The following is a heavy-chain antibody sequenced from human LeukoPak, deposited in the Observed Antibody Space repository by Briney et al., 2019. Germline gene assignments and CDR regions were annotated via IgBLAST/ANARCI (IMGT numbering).Heavy chain of an antibody. CDR3: ARDRRYSSSWYSDY. CDR2: INPNSGGT. Sequence: ASVKVSCKASGYTFSGYYMHWLRQAPGQGLEWMGWINPNSGGTNYAQKFQGRVTMTRDTSISTAYMELSRLRSDDTAVYYCARDRRYSSSWYSDYWGQGTLVTVSS. D-gene: IGHD6-13*01. CDR1: GYTFSGYY. V-gene: IGHV1-2*02. J-gene: IGHJ4*02.